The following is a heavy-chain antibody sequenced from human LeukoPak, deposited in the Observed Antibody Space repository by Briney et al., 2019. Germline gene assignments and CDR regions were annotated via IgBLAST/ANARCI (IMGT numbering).Heavy chain of an antibody. D-gene: IGHD7-27*01. CDR1: GGSISSSSYY. Sequence: PSETLSLTCTVSGGSISSSSYYWGWIRQPPGKGLEWIGSIYYSGSTYYNPSLKSRVTISVDTSKNQFSLKLSSVTAADTAVYYCARLLGIPYWGQGTLVTVSS. J-gene: IGHJ4*02. CDR2: IYYSGST. V-gene: IGHV4-39*01. CDR3: ARLLGIPY.